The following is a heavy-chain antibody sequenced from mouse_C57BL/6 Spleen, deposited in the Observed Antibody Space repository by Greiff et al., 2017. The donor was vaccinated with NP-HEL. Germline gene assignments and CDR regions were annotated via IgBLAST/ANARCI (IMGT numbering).Heavy chain of an antibody. CDR2: ISYDGSN. D-gene: IGHD2-4*01. J-gene: IGHJ4*01. V-gene: IGHV3-6*01. CDR1: GYSITSGYY. CDR3: ARESIYYDYDDGDYYAMDY. Sequence: EVQLQESGPGLVKPSQSLSLTCSVTGYSITSGYYWNWIRQFPGNKLEWMGYISYDGSNNYNPSLKNRISITRDTSKNQFFLKLNSVTTEDTATYYCARESIYYDYDDGDYYAMDYWGQGTSVTVSS.